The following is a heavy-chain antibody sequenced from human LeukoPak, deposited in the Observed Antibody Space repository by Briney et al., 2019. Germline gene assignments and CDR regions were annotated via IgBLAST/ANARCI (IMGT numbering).Heavy chain of an antibody. CDR3: AKDLPWDIAVAHYFDY. J-gene: IGHJ4*02. Sequence: PGGSLRLSCAASGSSFSTYAMSWVRQAPGKGLEWVSAISGSGETTYYADSVTGRFTASRDNSKNTLYLQMDSLRAEDTAVYYCAKDLPWDIAVAHYFDYWGQGTLVTVSS. CDR1: GSSFSTYA. CDR2: ISGSGETT. V-gene: IGHV3-23*01. D-gene: IGHD6-19*01.